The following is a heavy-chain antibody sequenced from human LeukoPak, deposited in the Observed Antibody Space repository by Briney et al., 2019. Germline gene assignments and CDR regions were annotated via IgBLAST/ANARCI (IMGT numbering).Heavy chain of an antibody. J-gene: IGHJ4*02. Sequence: PGGSLRLSCAASGFTFSSYSMNWVRQAPGKGLEWVSYISSSSSTIYYADSVKGRFTISRDNSKNTVYLQMNSLRAEDTAVYYCAKGDSFNWNYGDYWGQGTLVTVSS. V-gene: IGHV3-48*01. CDR3: AKGDSFNWNYGDY. D-gene: IGHD1-7*01. CDR2: ISSSSSTI. CDR1: GFTFSSYS.